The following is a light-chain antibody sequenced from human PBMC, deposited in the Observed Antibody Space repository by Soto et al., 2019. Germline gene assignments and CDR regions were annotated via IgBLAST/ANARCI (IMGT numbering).Light chain of an antibody. V-gene: IGKV3-15*01. CDR2: FAS. Sequence: EIVMTQSPGTLSVSPVERATLSCRASQNIINNLAWYQQKPGQAPRLLIFFASTRVTGIPARFSGSGSGTEFTLTINSLQSEDFAVYYCHQYFSWHRGTLGQGTKVDIK. CDR1: QNIINN. J-gene: IGKJ1*01. CDR3: HQYFSWHRGT.